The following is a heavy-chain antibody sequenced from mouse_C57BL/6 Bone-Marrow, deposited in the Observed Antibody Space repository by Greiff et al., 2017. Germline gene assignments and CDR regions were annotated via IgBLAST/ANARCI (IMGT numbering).Heavy chain of an antibody. J-gene: IGHJ4*01. CDR3: TRYYGSSYWTYYAMDY. Sequence: EVKLVESGGGLVQPGGSMKLSCAASGFTFSDAWMDWVRQSPEKGLEWVAEIRNKANNHATYYAESVKGRFTISRDDSKSSVYLQMNSLRAEDTGIYYCTRYYGSSYWTYYAMDYWGQGTSVTVSS. D-gene: IGHD1-1*01. CDR2: IRNKANNHAT. CDR1: GFTFSDAW. V-gene: IGHV6-6*01.